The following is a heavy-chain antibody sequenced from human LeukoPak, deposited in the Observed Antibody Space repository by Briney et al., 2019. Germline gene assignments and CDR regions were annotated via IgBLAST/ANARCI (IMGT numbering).Heavy chain of an antibody. Sequence: PGGSLRLSCAASGFTFSNYWMHWVRHAPGKGLVWVSRINSDGINTSYADSVKGRFTISRDNSKNTLYLQMNSLRAEDTAVYYCAKDLTTVTTQGDYWGQGALVTVSS. V-gene: IGHV3-74*01. CDR3: AKDLTTVTTQGDY. CDR2: INSDGINT. CDR1: GFTFSNYW. D-gene: IGHD4-17*01. J-gene: IGHJ4*02.